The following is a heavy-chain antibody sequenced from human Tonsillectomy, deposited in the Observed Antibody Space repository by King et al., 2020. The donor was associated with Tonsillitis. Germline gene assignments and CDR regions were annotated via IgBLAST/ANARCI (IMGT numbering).Heavy chain of an antibody. Sequence: QLVQSGGGVVQPGRALRLSCAASGFTFSSYGMHWVRQAPGKGLEWVAVIWDDESNKYYADSVKGRFTISRGNSKNTLYLQMNSVRAEDTAVYYCARAPSAARRSYYYYGMDVWGQGTTVTVSS. J-gene: IGHJ6*02. D-gene: IGHD2-2*01. CDR2: IWDDESNK. V-gene: IGHV3-33*01. CDR1: GFTFSSYG. CDR3: ARAPSAARRSYYYYGMDV.